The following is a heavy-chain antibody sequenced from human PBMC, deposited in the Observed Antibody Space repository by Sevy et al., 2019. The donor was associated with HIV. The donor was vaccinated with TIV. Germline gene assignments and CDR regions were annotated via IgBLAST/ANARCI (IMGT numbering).Heavy chain of an antibody. CDR3: AREDYSSAWYIGY. Sequence: GGSLRLSCAASGFTVSSSYMSWVRQAPGMGLEWVSVIYGGGSTYYADSVKGRFTISRDNSKNTLYLQMNSLRAEDTALYYCAREDYSSAWYIGYWGQGTQVTVSS. J-gene: IGHJ4*02. V-gene: IGHV3-53*01. D-gene: IGHD6-19*01. CDR2: IYGGGST. CDR1: GFTVSSSY.